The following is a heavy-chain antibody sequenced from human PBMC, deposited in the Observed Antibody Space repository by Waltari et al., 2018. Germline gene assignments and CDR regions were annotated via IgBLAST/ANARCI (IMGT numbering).Heavy chain of an antibody. D-gene: IGHD2-2*01. CDR3: AKDHHDSNVPAAMGPLDY. J-gene: IGHJ4*02. Sequence: QVQLVESGGGVVQPGRSLRLSCAASGFTFSSYGMHWVRQAPGKGLEWVAVIWYDGSNKYYADSVKGRFTISRDNSKNTLYLQMNSLRAEDTAVYYCAKDHHDSNVPAAMGPLDYWGQGTLVTVSS. CDR1: GFTFSSYG. CDR2: IWYDGSNK. V-gene: IGHV3-33*06.